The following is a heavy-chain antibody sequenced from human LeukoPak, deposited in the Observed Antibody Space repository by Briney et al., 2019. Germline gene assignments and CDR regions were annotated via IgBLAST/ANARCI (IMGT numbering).Heavy chain of an antibody. J-gene: IGHJ4*02. CDR3: ARESGHIDY. CDR1: GFTFTTYS. D-gene: IGHD3-10*01. V-gene: IGHV3-48*04. Sequence: RTGGSLRLSCAASGFTFTTYSMNRVRQAPGKGLEWISYIGSSSNTIYYADSVKGRFTISRDNAKNSLYLQMNSLRAEDTAVYYCARESGHIDYWGQGTLVTVSS. CDR2: IGSSSNTI.